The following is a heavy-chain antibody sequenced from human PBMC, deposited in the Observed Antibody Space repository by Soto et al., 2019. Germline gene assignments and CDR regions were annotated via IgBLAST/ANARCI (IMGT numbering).Heavy chain of an antibody. Sequence: QVQLQESGPGLVKPSQTLSLTCTVSGGSISSGDYYWSWIRQPPGKGLEWIGYIYYSGSTNYNPSLKSRVTISVDTSKNQFALKLSSVTAADTAVYYCAREPLPAPYYYGMDVWGQGTTVTVSS. CDR2: IYYSGST. V-gene: IGHV4-30-4*01. D-gene: IGHD2-2*01. CDR3: AREPLPAPYYYGMDV. J-gene: IGHJ6*02. CDR1: GGSISSGDYY.